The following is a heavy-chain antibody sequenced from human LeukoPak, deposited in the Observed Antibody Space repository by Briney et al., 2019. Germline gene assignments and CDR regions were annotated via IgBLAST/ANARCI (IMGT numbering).Heavy chain of an antibody. D-gene: IGHD3-22*01. CDR3: ARDSDDSSGSQGGVAFDI. V-gene: IGHV1-69*06. Sequence: SVKVSCKASGGTFSSYAISWVRQAPGQGLEWMGGIIPIFGTANYAQKFQGRVTITADKSTTTAYMELSSLRSEDTAVYYCARDSDDSSGSQGGVAFDIWGQGTMVTVSS. CDR2: IIPIFGTA. J-gene: IGHJ3*02. CDR1: GGTFSSYA.